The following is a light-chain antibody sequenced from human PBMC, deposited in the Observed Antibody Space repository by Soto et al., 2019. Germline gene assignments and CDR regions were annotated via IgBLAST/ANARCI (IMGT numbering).Light chain of an antibody. CDR2: GAS. Sequence: DIVLTQSPGTLSLSPGERATLSCRASQSVANNNLAWYQQKPGQAPRLLIDGASSRATCIPDRFSDGGSGTDFILTISRLEREDFAVYYCQQYGSSPCTFGQGTKMEI. J-gene: IGKJ2*02. CDR1: QSVANNN. V-gene: IGKV3-20*01. CDR3: QQYGSSPCT.